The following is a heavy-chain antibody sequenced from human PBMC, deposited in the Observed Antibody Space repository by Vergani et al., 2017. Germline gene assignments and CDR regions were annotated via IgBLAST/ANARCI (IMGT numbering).Heavy chain of an antibody. CDR2: IYYSGNT. V-gene: IGHV4-31*03. CDR1: GGSISSGGYY. Sequence: QVQLQESGPGLVKPSQTLSLTCTVSGGSISSGGYYWSWIRQHPGKCLEWIGYIYYSGNTYYNPSLKSRLTISVDTSKNQFSLKLSSVTAADTAVYYCAREWNGGYVDYYYYMDVWGKXP. J-gene: IGHJ6*03. D-gene: IGHD5-12*01. CDR3: AREWNGGYVDYYYYMDV.